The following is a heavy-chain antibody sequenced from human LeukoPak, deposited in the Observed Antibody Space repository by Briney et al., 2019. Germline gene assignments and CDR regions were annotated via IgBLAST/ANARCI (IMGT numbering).Heavy chain of an antibody. V-gene: IGHV4-59*01. J-gene: IGHJ4*02. CDR1: SGSINSYY. CDR2: IYHSGST. Sequence: PSETLSLTCTVSSGSINSYYWSWIRQPPGKGLEYIGYIYHSGSTNYNPSLKSRVTISVDTSKNQFSLKLSSVTAADTAVYYCARDNGVVYFDYWGQGTLVTVSS. CDR3: ARDNGVVYFDY. D-gene: IGHD3-10*01.